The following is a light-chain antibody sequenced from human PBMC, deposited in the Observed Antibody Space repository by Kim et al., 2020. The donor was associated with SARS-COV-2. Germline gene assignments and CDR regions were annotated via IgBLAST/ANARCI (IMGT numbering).Light chain of an antibody. CDR3: QQFGI. CDR2: KAS. CDR1: GRISSW. V-gene: IGKV1-5*03. J-gene: IGKJ1*01. Sequence: SGLSAGVGDTGTVTSRSTGRISSWVAWYQQKAGKATKHLNYKASNLRRRVPSRFSGRASGTDFSLTISGLQPDDFATYYSQQFGIFGQGTKVDIK.